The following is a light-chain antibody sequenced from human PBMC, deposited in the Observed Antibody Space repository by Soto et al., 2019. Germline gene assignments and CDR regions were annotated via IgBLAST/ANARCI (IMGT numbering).Light chain of an antibody. J-gene: IGKJ1*01. CDR3: QQYGNSPQT. CDR2: GAT. V-gene: IGKV3-20*01. Sequence: EIVLTQSPATLSLSPGERATLSCRASQSVNSNYVAWYQHKPGQGPRLLFYGATHRATGIPDRISGSGSGTDFTLTFSRLEPEDFAVYYCQQYGNSPQTFGQGTKVEIK. CDR1: QSVNSNY.